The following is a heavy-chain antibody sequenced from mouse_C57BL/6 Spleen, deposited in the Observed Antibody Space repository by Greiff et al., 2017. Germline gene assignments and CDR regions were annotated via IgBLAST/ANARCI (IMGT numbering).Heavy chain of an antibody. CDR2: ISYDGSN. CDR3: ARDGSSEARDY. CDR1: GYSITSGYY. D-gene: IGHD1-1*01. V-gene: IGHV3-6*01. J-gene: IGHJ4*01. Sequence: EVKVEESGPGLVKPSQSLSLTCSVTGYSITSGYYWNWIRQFPGYQLEWMGYISYDGSNNYNPSLKNRISFTRDTCKNQLFLKWNSVTTEDTATYDSARDGSSEARDYWGQGTSVTVSS.